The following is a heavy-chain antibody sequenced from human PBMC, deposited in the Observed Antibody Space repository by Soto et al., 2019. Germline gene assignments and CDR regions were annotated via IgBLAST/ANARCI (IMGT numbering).Heavy chain of an antibody. CDR3: ARGVPAAIGGDWFDP. CDR2: IIPILGIA. CDR1: GGTFSSYT. Sequence: GASVKVSCKASGGTFSSYTISWVRQAPGQGLEWMGRIIPILGIANYAQKFQGRVTITADKSTSTAYMELSSLRSEDTAVYYCARGVPAAIGGDWFDPWGQGTLVTVSS. D-gene: IGHD2-2*01. V-gene: IGHV1-69*02. J-gene: IGHJ5*02.